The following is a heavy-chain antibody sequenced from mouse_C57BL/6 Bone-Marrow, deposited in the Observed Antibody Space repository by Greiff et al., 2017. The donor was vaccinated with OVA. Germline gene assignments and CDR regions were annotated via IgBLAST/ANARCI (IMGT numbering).Heavy chain of an antibody. CDR1: GYTFTSYW. V-gene: IGHV1-72*01. CDR2: IDPNSGGT. J-gene: IGHJ4*01. D-gene: IGHD2-3*01. CDR3: ARSPSDGYYVGAMDY. Sequence: VQLQQSGAELVKPGASVQLSCKASGYTFTSYWMHWVKQRPGRGLEWIGEIDPNSGGTKYNEQFKSQATLTVDKPSSTAYMQLSSLTSADSAVYYCARSPSDGYYVGAMDYWGQGTSVTGSS.